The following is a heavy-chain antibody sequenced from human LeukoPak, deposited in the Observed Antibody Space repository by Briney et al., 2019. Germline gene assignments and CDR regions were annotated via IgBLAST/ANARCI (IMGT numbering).Heavy chain of an antibody. CDR3: ARGVDNWNQCPSDY. CDR1: GFTFSSYS. CDR2: ISSSSIYI. J-gene: IGHJ4*02. D-gene: IGHD1-20*01. V-gene: IGHV3-21*01. Sequence: GSLRLSCAASGFTFSSYSMNWVRQAPGKGLEWVSSISSSSIYIYYADSLKGRFTISRDNGKKSLYLQMDSLRAEDTAVYYCARGVDNWNQCPSDYWGQGTLVTVSS.